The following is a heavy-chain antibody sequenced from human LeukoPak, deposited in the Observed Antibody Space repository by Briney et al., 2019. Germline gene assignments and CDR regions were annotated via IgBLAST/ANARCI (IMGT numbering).Heavy chain of an antibody. CDR2: IIPFLGTT. CDR1: GGVFTTYA. Sequence: SVKVSCKASGGVFTTYAISWLRQAPGQGLEWMGSIIPFLGTTDYAQKFQGRVTITADEPTRTAYMELTYVRSDDTAVYYCTIIPNVILFTHYFEYWGQGTLVTVSS. J-gene: IGHJ4*02. D-gene: IGHD2-21*01. V-gene: IGHV1-69*11. CDR3: TIIPNVILFTHYFEY.